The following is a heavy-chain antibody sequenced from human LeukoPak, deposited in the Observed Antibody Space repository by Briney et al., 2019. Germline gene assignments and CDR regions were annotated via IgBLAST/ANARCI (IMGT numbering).Heavy chain of an antibody. Sequence: SVKVSCKASGGTFSSYAISWVRQAPGQGLEWMGGIIPIFGTANYAQKFQGRVTITADESTSTAYMELSSLRSDDTAVYYCARAYRASGDCYGSWGQGTLVTVSS. D-gene: IGHD2-21*02. CDR3: ARAYRASGDCYGS. J-gene: IGHJ4*02. V-gene: IGHV1-69*01. CDR2: IIPIFGTA. CDR1: GGTFSSYA.